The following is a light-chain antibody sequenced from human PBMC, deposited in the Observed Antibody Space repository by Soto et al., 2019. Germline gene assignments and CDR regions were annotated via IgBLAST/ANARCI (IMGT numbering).Light chain of an antibody. CDR1: QSVGKNY. V-gene: IGKV3-20*01. CDR3: QQYADSPLT. J-gene: IGKJ4*01. CDR2: DAS. Sequence: EIVLTQSPDTLSLSPGERVTLSCRASQSVGKNYLAWFQQKPGQAPRLLIYDASSRATGIPDRFSGYESGADFTLTISRLEPEDFAVYYCQQYADSPLTFGGGTKLAIK.